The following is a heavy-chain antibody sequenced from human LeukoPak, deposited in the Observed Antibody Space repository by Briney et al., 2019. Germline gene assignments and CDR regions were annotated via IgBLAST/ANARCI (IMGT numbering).Heavy chain of an antibody. J-gene: IGHJ3*02. Sequence: GGSLRLSCAASGFTFSSYEMNWVRQAPGKGLECVSIIYSGGDTYYTDSVKGRFSVSRDNSKNTLYLQMNSLRVDDTAVYYCARGSCSNIRCHDAFDIWGQGTMVTVSS. CDR1: GFTFSSYE. CDR2: IYSGGDT. CDR3: ARGSCSNIRCHDAFDI. D-gene: IGHD2-2*01. V-gene: IGHV3-53*01.